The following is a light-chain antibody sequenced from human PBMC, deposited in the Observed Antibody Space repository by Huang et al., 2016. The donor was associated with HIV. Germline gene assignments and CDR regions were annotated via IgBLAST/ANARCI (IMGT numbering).Light chain of an antibody. Sequence: DIVMTQSPLSLPVTPGEPASISCRSSQSLLHSDGYNYLDWYLQRPGQSPQLLIYLGSNRASGVPDRFSGSGSGTDFTLKISRLEAEDVGVYCCMQALQTPRTFGGGTKVEIK. CDR1: QSLLHSDGYNY. CDR3: MQALQTPRT. V-gene: IGKV2-28*01. CDR2: LGS. J-gene: IGKJ4*01.